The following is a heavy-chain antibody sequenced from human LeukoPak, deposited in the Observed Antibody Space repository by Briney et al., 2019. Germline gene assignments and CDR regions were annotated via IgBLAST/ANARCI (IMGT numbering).Heavy chain of an antibody. CDR2: ISGGGENT. J-gene: IGHJ5*02. D-gene: IGHD1-1*01. Sequence: GGSLRLSCGASGFTFTSYAMSWIRQAPGKGLEWVSDISGGGENTYYGDSVKGRFTISRDNSKNTLYLQMNSLRAEDTATYYCAKPRAMTTGVGRYFDLWGQGTLVTVSS. V-gene: IGHV3-23*01. CDR3: AKPRAMTTGVGRYFDL. CDR1: GFTFTSYA.